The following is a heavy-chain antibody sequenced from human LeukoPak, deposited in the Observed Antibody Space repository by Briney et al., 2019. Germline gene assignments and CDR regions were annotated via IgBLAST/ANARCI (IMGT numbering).Heavy chain of an antibody. CDR1: GFTFSQYS. Sequence: PGGSLRLSCVASGFTFSQYSMNWVRQAPGKGLEWVSHIRSSSETFYADSVKGRFTISRDNARNSLYLQMNNLRGEDTAIYYCARDAGNSGYGCDLWGQGTLVTVSS. CDR2: IRSSSET. V-gene: IGHV3-48*01. D-gene: IGHD5-12*01. J-gene: IGHJ5*02. CDR3: ARDAGNSGYGCDL.